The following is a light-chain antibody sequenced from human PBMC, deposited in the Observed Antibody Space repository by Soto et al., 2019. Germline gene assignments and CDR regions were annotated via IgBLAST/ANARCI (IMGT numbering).Light chain of an antibody. V-gene: IGLV2-8*01. Sequence: QSVLTQPPSASGSPGQSVTISCTGTSSDVGSYNLVSWHQQHPGKAPKVMIYGVSQRPSGVPDRFSGSKSGNTASLTVSGLQAEDEATYSCSSYAGSSLVXGAGTQLPVL. CDR3: SSYAGSSLV. J-gene: IGLJ2*01. CDR1: SSDVGSYNL. CDR2: GVS.